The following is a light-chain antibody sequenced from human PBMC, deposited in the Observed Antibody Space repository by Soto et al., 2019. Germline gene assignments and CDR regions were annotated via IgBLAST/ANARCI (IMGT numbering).Light chain of an antibody. CDR3: ISYTGRNTEV. J-gene: IGLJ2*01. V-gene: IGLV2-14*03. Sequence: QSALTQPASVSGSPGQSIAISCTGTSSDIGRYNFVSWYQQHPGQVPKLMIYDVNNRPSGVSDRFSGSTSGNTASLTISGLQAEEEADYYCISYTGRNTEVFGGGTKLTVL. CDR2: DVN. CDR1: SSDIGRYNF.